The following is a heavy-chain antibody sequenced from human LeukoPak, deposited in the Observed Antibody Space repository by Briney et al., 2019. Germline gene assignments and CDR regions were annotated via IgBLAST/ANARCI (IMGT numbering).Heavy chain of an antibody. Sequence: GGSLRLSCAASGFTFTTYWMHWVRQGPGKGLVWVSRVDNDGSDTIYADSVKGRFTISRDNARNTLNLQMNSLRAEDTAVYFCARGCYHHGFDLWGQGTMVTVSS. CDR3: ARGCYHHGFDL. CDR1: GFTFTTYW. D-gene: IGHD3-16*02. J-gene: IGHJ3*01. V-gene: IGHV3-74*01. CDR2: VDNDGSDT.